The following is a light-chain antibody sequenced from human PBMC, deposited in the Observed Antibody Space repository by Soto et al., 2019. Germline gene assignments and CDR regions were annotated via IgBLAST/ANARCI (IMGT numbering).Light chain of an antibody. V-gene: IGKV1-33*01. Sequence: IQMTQSPSSLSASVGARVSITCQASEDIRTSLSWFQHKPGRAPKLLIYGASYLETGVPSRFRGSGSGTDFTLTISSLQPEDTATYYCQHYNNLPPFTFGPGTKVDIK. CDR1: EDIRTS. J-gene: IGKJ3*01. CDR2: GAS. CDR3: QHYNNLPPFT.